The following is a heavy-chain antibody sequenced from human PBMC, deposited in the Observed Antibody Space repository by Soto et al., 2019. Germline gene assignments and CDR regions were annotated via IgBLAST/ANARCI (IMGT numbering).Heavy chain of an antibody. Sequence: QVPLQESGPGLVKPSQTLSLTCTVSGGSIRSGDYYWSWIRQPPGKGLEWIGYIYYSGSTYYNPSLKSRVTISVDTSKNHFSLKLNSVTAADTAVYYCARGPQGNPCFDFWGQGTLVTVSS. J-gene: IGHJ4*02. CDR2: IYYSGST. CDR3: ARGPQGNPCFDF. CDR1: GGSIRSGDYY. V-gene: IGHV4-30-4*01.